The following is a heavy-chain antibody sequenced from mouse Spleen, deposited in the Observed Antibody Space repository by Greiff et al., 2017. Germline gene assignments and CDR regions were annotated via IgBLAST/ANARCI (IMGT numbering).Heavy chain of an antibody. CDR3: ARQDYGNYVGAMDY. V-gene: IGHV5-12*02. CDR2: ISNGGGST. CDR1: GFTFSDYY. D-gene: IGHD2-1*01. Sequence: EVKLMESGGGLVQPGGSLKLSCATSGFTFSDYYMYWVRQTPEKRLEWVAYISNGGGSTYYPDTVKGRFTISRDNAKNTLYLQMSRLKSEDTAMYYCARQDYGNYVGAMDYWGQGTSVTVSS. J-gene: IGHJ4*01.